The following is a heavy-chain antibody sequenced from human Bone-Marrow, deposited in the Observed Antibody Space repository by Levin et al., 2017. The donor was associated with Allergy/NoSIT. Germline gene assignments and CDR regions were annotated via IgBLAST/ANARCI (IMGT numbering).Heavy chain of an antibody. D-gene: IGHD1-26*01. CDR3: AKGGLSGSLDY. Sequence: GGSLRLSCAASGFTFSSYGMHWVRQAPGKGLEWVAVISYDGSNKYYADSVKGRFTISRDNSKNTLYLQMNSLRAEDTAVYYCAKGGLSGSLDYWGQGTLVTVSS. CDR1: GFTFSSYG. V-gene: IGHV3-30*18. CDR2: ISYDGSNK. J-gene: IGHJ4*02.